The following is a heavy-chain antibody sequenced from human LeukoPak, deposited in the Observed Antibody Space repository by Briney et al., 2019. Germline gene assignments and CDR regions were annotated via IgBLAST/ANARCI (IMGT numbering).Heavy chain of an antibody. J-gene: IGHJ6*03. CDR2: INPNSGGT. CDR1: GYTFTGYY. D-gene: IGHD2-2*01. CDR3: AALGVVPAAMMGGYYYYYMDV. V-gene: IGHV1-2*02. Sequence: GASVKVSCKASGYTFTGYYMHWVRQAPGQGLEWMGWINPNSGGTNYAQKFQGRVTMTRDTSISTAYMELSRLRSDDTAVYYCAALGVVPAAMMGGYYYYYMDVWGKGTTVTVSS.